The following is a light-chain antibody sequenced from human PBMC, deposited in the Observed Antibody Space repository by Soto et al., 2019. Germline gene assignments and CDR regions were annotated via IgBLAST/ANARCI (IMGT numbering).Light chain of an antibody. CDR3: GAWDDSLYAVL. Sequence: QSVLTQSPSVSGTPGQRVTISCSGSSSNIGTNTVNWYQQLPGTAPKLLIYNTSQRPSGVPDRFSASKSGTSASLAISGLQSEDEADYYCGAWDDSLYAVLFGGGTKVTVL. CDR2: NTS. V-gene: IGLV1-44*01. J-gene: IGLJ2*01. CDR1: SSNIGTNT.